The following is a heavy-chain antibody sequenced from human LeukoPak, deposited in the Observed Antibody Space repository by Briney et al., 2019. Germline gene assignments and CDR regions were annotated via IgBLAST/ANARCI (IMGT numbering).Heavy chain of an antibody. CDR3: GRYPPTRLTDY. CDR2: IIPILGIA. V-gene: IGHV1-69*04. J-gene: IGHJ4*02. Sequence: SVKVSCKASVCTFTSYAISWVRQAPGPGLEWMGRIIPILGIANYAQTSQGRVTIIADKSTSTAYMELSSLRAADTAASYCGRYPPTRLTDYWGQGNLVTVSS. CDR1: VCTFTSYA. D-gene: IGHD3-16*01.